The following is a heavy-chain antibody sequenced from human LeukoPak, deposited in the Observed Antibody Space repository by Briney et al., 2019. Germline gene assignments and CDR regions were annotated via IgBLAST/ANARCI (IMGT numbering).Heavy chain of an antibody. J-gene: IGHJ4*02. CDR1: GGSISSGDYY. CDR3: AKGNRYSSGWSDY. V-gene: IGHV4-30-4*01. Sequence: PSETLSLTCTVSGGSISSGDYYWSWIRQPPGKGLEWIGYIYYSGSTYYNPSLKSRVTISVDTSKNQFSLKLSSVTAADTAVYYCAKGNRYSSGWSDYWGQGTLVTVSS. D-gene: IGHD6-19*01. CDR2: IYYSGST.